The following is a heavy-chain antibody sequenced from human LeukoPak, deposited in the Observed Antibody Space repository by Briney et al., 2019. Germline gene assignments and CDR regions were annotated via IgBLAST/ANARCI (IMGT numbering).Heavy chain of an antibody. Sequence: PSETLSLTCAVYGGSFSGYYWSWIRQPPGKGLEWIGEINHSGSTNYNPSLKSRVTISVDTSKNQFSLKLSSVTAADTAVYYCARVKQWLVRTYFDYWLQGTLVPVSS. J-gene: IGHJ4*02. V-gene: IGHV4-34*01. D-gene: IGHD6-19*01. CDR3: ARVKQWLVRTYFDY. CDR2: INHSGST. CDR1: GGSFSGYY.